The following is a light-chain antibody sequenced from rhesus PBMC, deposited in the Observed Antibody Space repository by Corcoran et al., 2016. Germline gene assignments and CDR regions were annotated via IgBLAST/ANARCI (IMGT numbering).Light chain of an antibody. CDR1: QGISHK. CDR2: TAS. V-gene: IGKV1-25*01. Sequence: DIQMTQSPSSLSASAGDRVTITRQASQGISHKLAWYQQRPGRVPNLLIYTASTLQSGVPSRFSGSGSGTDFTLTISSLRPEEFATYCFHHGYGTPYRFGQGTKVEIK. CDR3: HHGYGTPYR. J-gene: IGKJ2*01.